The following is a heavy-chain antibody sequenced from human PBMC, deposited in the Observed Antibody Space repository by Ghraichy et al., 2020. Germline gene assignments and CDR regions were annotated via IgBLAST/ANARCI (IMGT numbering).Heavy chain of an antibody. CDR1: GYTFTGYY. CDR3: ARKAVAHAFDI. V-gene: IGHV1-2*02. D-gene: IGHD6-19*01. Sequence: ASVKVSCKASGYTFTGYYMHWVRQARGQGLEWMGWINPNSGGTNYAQKFQGRVTMTRDPSISTAYMEVSRLRYDDTAVYYCARKAVAHAFDIWGQGTMVTVDS. J-gene: IGHJ3*02. CDR2: INPNSGGT.